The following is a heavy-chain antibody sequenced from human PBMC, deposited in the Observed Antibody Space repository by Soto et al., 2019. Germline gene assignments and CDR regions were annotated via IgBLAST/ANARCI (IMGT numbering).Heavy chain of an antibody. V-gene: IGHV1-2*04. J-gene: IGHJ6*02. CDR3: ARDSTRPRVVGLSRYYYYGMDV. CDR2: INPNSGGT. D-gene: IGHD2-2*01. CDR1: GYTFTGYY. Sequence: GASVKVSCKASGYTFTGYYMHWVRQAPGQGLEWMGWINPNSGGTNYAQKFQGWVTMTRDTSISTAHMELSRLRSDDTAVYYCARDSTRPRVVGLSRYYYYGMDVWGQGTTVTVSS.